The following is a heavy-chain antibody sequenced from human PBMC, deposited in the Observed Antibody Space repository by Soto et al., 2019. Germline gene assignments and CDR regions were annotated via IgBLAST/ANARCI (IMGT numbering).Heavy chain of an antibody. CDR2: ISYDGSDK. CDR1: GFTFSNYW. CDR3: ARDYYKYYDSSGYYRSPAY. J-gene: IGHJ4*02. Sequence: GGSLRLSCGASGFTFSNYWMSWVRQAPGKGLEWVALISYDGSDKDYADSVKGRFTISRDNSRNTLFLQMNSLRAEDTAVYYCARDYYKYYDSSGYYRSPAYWGQGTLVTVSS. D-gene: IGHD3-22*01. V-gene: IGHV3-30-3*01.